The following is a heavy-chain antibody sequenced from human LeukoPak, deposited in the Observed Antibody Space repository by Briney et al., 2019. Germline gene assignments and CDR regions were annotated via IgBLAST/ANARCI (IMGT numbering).Heavy chain of an antibody. Sequence: PSETLSLTCTVSGGSISSYYWSWIRQPAGKGLEWIGRIYTSGSTNYNPSLKSRVTMSVDTSKNQFSLKLSSVTAADTAVYYCARDGIAVAGKVAYYYGMDAWGQGTTVTVSS. D-gene: IGHD6-19*01. V-gene: IGHV4-4*07. J-gene: IGHJ6*02. CDR1: GGSISSYY. CDR2: IYTSGST. CDR3: ARDGIAVAGKVAYYYGMDA.